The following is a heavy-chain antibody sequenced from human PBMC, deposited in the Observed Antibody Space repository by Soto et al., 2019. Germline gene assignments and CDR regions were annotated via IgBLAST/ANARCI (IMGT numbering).Heavy chain of an antibody. CDR1: GFTFSSSD. J-gene: IGHJ3*01. D-gene: IGHD6-6*01. CDR2: ISSPSTYI. V-gene: IGHV3-21*02. Sequence: EVQLVESGGGLVKPGGSLRLSCAASGFTFSSSDMTWVRQAPGKGLEWVSSISSPSTYIYNADSVKDRFTSSRDNARNLLYLQMNSLRADDTAAYYCRSTLATPDSSRPCANWGQGTMVNVSS. CDR3: RSTLATPDSSRPCAN.